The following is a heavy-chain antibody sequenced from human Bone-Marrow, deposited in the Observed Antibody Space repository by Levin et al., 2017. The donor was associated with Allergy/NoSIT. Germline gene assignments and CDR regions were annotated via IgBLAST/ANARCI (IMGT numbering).Heavy chain of an antibody. CDR2: IYPGDSDT. CDR3: ARHGDTYDRGFTY. V-gene: IGHV5-51*01. CDR1: GYSFSSFW. Sequence: AGESLKISCKGSGYSFSSFWIGWVRQMPGKGLEWMGIIYPGDSDTRYRPSFQGQVTISVDKSISTAYLQWSSLKASDSAMYYCARHGDTYDRGFTYWGQGTLVTVSS. D-gene: IGHD3-22*01. J-gene: IGHJ4*02.